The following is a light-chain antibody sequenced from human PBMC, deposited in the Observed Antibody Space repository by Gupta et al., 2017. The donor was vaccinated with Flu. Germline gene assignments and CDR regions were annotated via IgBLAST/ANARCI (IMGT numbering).Light chain of an antibody. CDR3: QQYKNWRPRNT. CDR2: GAS. CDR1: QSGSSN. J-gene: IGKJ5*01. Sequence: EIVMTQSPAPLSVSPGERATLSCRGRQSGSSNLAWYQQKPGQAPRLLIYGASTRATGIAARFRGSGGGTEFTLTISSRQSEDVAVYYCQQYKNWRPRNTFGQGTRLEIK. V-gene: IGKV3-15*01.